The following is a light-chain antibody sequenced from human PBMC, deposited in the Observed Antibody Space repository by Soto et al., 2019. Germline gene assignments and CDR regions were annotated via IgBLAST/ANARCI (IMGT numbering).Light chain of an antibody. CDR2: ATS. J-gene: IGKJ1*01. V-gene: IGKV3-20*01. Sequence: ESVLTQSPGTLSFSPVETATLSCRASQTVNSDYLAWFQQRPGQAPRLLIFATSRKATDIPDRFSGSGSGTDFTLAIRRLEPEDFAVYYCHQFGYSPRTFGQGTKVDIK. CDR1: QTVNSDY. CDR3: HQFGYSPRT.